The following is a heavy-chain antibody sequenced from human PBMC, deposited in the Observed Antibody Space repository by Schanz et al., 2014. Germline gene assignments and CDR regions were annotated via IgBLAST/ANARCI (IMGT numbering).Heavy chain of an antibody. D-gene: IGHD1-26*01. J-gene: IGHJ4*02. V-gene: IGHV3-30*02. CDR3: AKEGSIYWDRSVDY. CDR2: IRFDASAK. Sequence: VQLVESGGGLVQPGGSLRLSCAVSGFTVSDHYMDWVRQAPGKGLEWVAYIRFDASAKYYGDSVEGRFTISRDNSKNTLYLQMNSLRPEDTAVYYCAKEGSIYWDRSVDYWGQGTLVAVSS. CDR1: GFTVSDHY.